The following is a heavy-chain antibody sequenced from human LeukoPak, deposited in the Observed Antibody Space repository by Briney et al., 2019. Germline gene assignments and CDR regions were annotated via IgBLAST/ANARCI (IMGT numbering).Heavy chain of an antibody. CDR3: ARGFAPLGY. V-gene: IGHV1-46*01. J-gene: IGHJ4*02. CDR2: VHPSGGST. CDR1: GYTFTSYF. Sequence: ASVKVSCKASGYTFTSYFIHWVRQAPGQGPEWVGIVHPSGGSTSYAEKFQGRVTMTSDTSTSTVYMELSSLRSEDTAVYYCARGFAPLGYWGQGTLVTVSS.